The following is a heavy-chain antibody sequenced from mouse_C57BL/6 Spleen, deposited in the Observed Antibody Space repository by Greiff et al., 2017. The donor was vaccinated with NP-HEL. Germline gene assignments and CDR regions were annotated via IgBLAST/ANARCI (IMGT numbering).Heavy chain of an antibody. CDR2: ISSGGSYT. Sequence: EVKLVESGGDLVKPGGSLKLSCAASGFTFSSYGMSWVRQTPDKRLEWVATISSGGSYTYYPDSVKGRFTISRDNAKNTLYLQMSSLKSEDTAMYYCARRDYDPFYYAMDYWGQGTSVTVSS. J-gene: IGHJ4*01. D-gene: IGHD2-4*01. CDR3: ARRDYDPFYYAMDY. CDR1: GFTFSSYG. V-gene: IGHV5-6*02.